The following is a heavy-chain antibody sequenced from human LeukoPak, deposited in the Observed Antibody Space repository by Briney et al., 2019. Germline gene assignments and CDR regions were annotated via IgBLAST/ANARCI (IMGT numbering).Heavy chain of an antibody. CDR1: GYSISSGRY. CDR2: VFHSGST. Sequence: SETLSLTCAVSGYSISSGRYWGWIRQPPGKGLEWIGSVFHSGSTCYNPSLKSRVTISVDTSKNQFSLNLRSVTAADTAVYYCARSLSTAGIDYWGPGTLVTVSS. V-gene: IGHV4-38-2*01. J-gene: IGHJ4*02. D-gene: IGHD2-2*01. CDR3: ARSLSTAGIDY.